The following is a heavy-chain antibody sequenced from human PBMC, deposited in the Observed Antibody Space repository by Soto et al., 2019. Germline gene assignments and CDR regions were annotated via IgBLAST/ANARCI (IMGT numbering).Heavy chain of an antibody. CDR1: GGTFSRYA. D-gene: IGHD4-17*01. CDR2: IIPIFGTA. J-gene: IGHJ5*02. V-gene: IGHV1-69*01. CDR3: ARETRTHDYGDYGGRGGWFDH. Sequence: QVQLVQSGAEVKKPGSSVKVSCEASGGTFSRYAISWVRQAPGQGLEWMGGIIPIFGTANYAQKFQGRVTITADESTITAYMELSSLRAEDTAVYYCARETRTHDYGDYGGRGGWFDHWGQGTLVTVSS.